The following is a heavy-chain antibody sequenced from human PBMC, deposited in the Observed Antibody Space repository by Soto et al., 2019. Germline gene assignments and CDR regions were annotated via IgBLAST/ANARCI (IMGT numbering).Heavy chain of an antibody. CDR1: GGSISSSSYY. Sequence: SETLSLTCTVSGGSISSSSYYWGWIRQPPGKGLEWIGSIYYSGSTYYNPSLKSRVTISVDTSKNQFSLKLSSVTAADTAVYYCARQPGSGRLDWNFWSGQMSYYYYYMDVWGKGTTVTVSS. V-gene: IGHV4-39*01. CDR2: IYYSGST. J-gene: IGHJ6*03. CDR3: ARQPGSGRLDWNFWSGQMSYYYYYMDV. D-gene: IGHD3-3*01.